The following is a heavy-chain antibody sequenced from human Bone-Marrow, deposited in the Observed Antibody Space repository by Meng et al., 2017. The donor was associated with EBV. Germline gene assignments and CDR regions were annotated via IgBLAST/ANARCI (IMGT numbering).Heavy chain of an antibody. V-gene: IGHV4-39*01. J-gene: IGHJ5*02. CDR1: GGSCCRCYY. CDR3: ARPFPSWQSPRLDPFGA. D-gene: IGHD6-19*01. CDR2: VHYTGSP. Sequence: LTPQEPDPAQWMPSGTISPACTVPGGSCCRCYYWGCIRQPPGRGLEWIGSVHYTGSPYYSPSLKSRVTVSVDTSKNQFSLRLTSVTAADTAVYYCARPFPSWQSPRLDPFGAWGQGTLVTVSS.